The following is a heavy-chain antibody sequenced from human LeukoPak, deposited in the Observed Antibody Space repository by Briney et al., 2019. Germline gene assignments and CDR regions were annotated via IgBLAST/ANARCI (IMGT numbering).Heavy chain of an antibody. Sequence: GGSLRLSCAASGFTFSTYAMSWVRQIPGKGLEWVATISGSQARIYHADSVKGRFTISRDNSKNTLYLQMNSLRADDTALYYCAKDRSIYCSSSGCYLDWFDPWGQGALVTVSS. V-gene: IGHV3-23*01. J-gene: IGHJ5*02. CDR1: GFTFSTYA. CDR2: ISGSQARI. CDR3: AKDRSIYCSSSGCYLDWFDP. D-gene: IGHD2-2*01.